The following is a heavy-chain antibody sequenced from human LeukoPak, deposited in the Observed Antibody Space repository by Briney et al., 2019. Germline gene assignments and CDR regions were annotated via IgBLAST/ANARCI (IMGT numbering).Heavy chain of an antibody. J-gene: IGHJ3*02. V-gene: IGHV3-30-3*01. D-gene: IGHD3-3*01. CDR3: ARELTIFGVVIQRYDTFDI. CDR2: MSNDGSIK. CDR1: GFTFSGYT. Sequence: GGSLRLSCAASGFTFSGYTIHWVRQAPGKGLEWVAVMSNDGSIKKYANSVKGRFTISRDNSKNTLYLQMDSLRAEDTAVYYCARELTIFGVVIQRYDTFDIWGQGTMVTVSS.